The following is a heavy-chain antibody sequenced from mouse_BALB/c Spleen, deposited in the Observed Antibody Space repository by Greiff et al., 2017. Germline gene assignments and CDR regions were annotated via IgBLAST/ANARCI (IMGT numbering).Heavy chain of an antibody. D-gene: IGHD2-12*01. Sequence: VMLVESGPGLVQPSQSLSITCTVSGFSLTSYGVHWVRQSPGKGLEWLGVIWSGGSTDYNAAFISRLSISKDNSKSQVFFKMNSLQADDTAIYYCARITTDYYAMDYWGQGTSVTVSS. J-gene: IGHJ4*01. CDR1: GFSLTSYG. CDR2: IWSGGST. V-gene: IGHV2-4-1*01. CDR3: ARITTDYYAMDY.